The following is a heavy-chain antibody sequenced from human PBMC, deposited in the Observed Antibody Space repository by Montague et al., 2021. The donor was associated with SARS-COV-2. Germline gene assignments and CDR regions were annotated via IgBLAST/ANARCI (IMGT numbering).Heavy chain of an antibody. Sequence: SLRLSCAAPGFTFSSYAMSWVRQAPGKGLEWVSAISGSGGSTYYADSVKGRFTISRDNSKNTLYLQMNSLRAEDTAVYYCAKAGDTMVRGVITSYYYYGMDVWGQGTTVTVSS. D-gene: IGHD3-10*01. CDR2: ISGSGGST. CDR1: GFTFSSYA. J-gene: IGHJ6*02. V-gene: IGHV3-23*01. CDR3: AKAGDTMVRGVITSYYYYGMDV.